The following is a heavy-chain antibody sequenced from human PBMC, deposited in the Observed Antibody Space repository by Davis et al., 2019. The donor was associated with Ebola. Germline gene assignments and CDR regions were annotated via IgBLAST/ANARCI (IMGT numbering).Heavy chain of an antibody. D-gene: IGHD1-14*01. CDR2: ISYSGNT. CDR3: ARGKVIGPEGAKTVDY. Sequence: MPSETLSLTCSVSGGSISNYYWSWIRQPPGKGLEWIGYISYSGNTNYNPSLKSRVTISIDSSQNQFSLKLSSVTAADTAVYYCARGKVIGPEGAKTVDYWGQGTLVSVSS. CDR1: GGSISNYY. V-gene: IGHV4-59*01. J-gene: IGHJ4*02.